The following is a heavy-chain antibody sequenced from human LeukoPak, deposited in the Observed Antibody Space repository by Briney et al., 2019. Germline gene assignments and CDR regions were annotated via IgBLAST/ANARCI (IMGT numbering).Heavy chain of an antibody. Sequence: PGGSLRLSCVASGFSFGSYWMAWVRQAPRKGLEWVAAIKEDGSETYYVDSVKGRFTISRDNAKNSLYLQMSSLRAEDTAVYYCARTTYGDYWGQGTLVTVSS. CDR2: IKEDGSET. CDR3: ARTTYGDY. V-gene: IGHV3-7*02. D-gene: IGHD1-1*01. J-gene: IGHJ4*02. CDR1: GFSFGSYW.